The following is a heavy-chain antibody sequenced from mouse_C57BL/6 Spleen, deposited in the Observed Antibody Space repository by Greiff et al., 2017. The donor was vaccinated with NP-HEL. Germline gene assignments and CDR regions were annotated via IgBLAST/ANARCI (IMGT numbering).Heavy chain of an antibody. CDR3: ARLFSPYGSSYGGYFDV. D-gene: IGHD1-1*01. CDR2: INPSNGGT. CDR1: GYTFTSYW. Sequence: QVQLQQSGTELAKPGASVKLSCKASGYTFTSYWMHWVKQRPGQGLEWIGNINPSNGGTNYNEKFKSKATLTVDKSSSTAYMQLSSLTSEDSAVYYCARLFSPYGSSYGGYFDVWGTGTTVTVSS. V-gene: IGHV1-53*01. J-gene: IGHJ1*03.